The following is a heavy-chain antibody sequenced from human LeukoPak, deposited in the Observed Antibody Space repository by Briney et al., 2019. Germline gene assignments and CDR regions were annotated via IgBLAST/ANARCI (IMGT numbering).Heavy chain of an antibody. D-gene: IGHD2-2*01. V-gene: IGHV1-2*06. J-gene: IGHJ4*02. CDR1: EYTFTGDY. Sequence: AASVKVSCKASEYTFTGDYMHWVRQAPGQGLEWMGRINPNSGGTNYAQKFQGRVTMTRDTSTSTAYMELSRLRSDDTAVYYCARDLIAGRPAVDYWGQGTLVTVSS. CDR2: INPNSGGT. CDR3: ARDLIAGRPAVDY.